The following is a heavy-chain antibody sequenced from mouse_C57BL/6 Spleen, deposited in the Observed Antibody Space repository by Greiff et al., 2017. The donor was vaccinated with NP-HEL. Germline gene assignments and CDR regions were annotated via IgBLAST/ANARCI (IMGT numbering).Heavy chain of an antibody. Sequence: QVQLQQSGAELVRPGSSVKLSCKASGYTFTSYWMHWVKQRPIQGLEWIGNIDPSDSETHYNQKFKDKATLTVDKSSSTAYMQLSSLTSEDSAVYYCARSGAYYSNSWFAYWGQGTLVTVSA. V-gene: IGHV1-52*01. J-gene: IGHJ3*01. CDR1: GYTFTSYW. CDR3: ARSGAYYSNSWFAY. D-gene: IGHD2-5*01. CDR2: IDPSDSET.